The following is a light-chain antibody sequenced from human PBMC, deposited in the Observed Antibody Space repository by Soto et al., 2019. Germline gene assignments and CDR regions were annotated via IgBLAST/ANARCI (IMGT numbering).Light chain of an antibody. J-gene: IGKJ1*01. CDR1: QSLLHKNKNTY. CDR2: MGF. Sequence: DIVMTQSPLSLLVTPGEAASISCRSSQSLLHKNKNTYFNWYLQKPGQSPQLLIYMGFKRASGVSDRFSGSGSGTYFTLKISRVEAEDAGVYYCMQALETPRTFGQGTRWISN. CDR3: MQALETPRT. V-gene: IGKV2-28*01.